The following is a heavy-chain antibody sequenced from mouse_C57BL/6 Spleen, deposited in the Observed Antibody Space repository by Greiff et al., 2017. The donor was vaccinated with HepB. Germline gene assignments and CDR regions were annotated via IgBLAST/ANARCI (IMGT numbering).Heavy chain of an antibody. D-gene: IGHD2-2*01. CDR2: IYPSDSET. CDR3: ARGGYYGYDNYAMDY. V-gene: IGHV1-61*01. CDR1: GYTFTSYW. Sequence: QVQLQQSGAELVRPGSSVKLSCKASGYTFTSYWMDWVKQRPGQGLEWIGNIYPSDSETHYNQKFKDKATLTVDKSSSTAYMQLSSLTSEDSAVYYCARGGYYGYDNYAMDYWGQGTSVTVSS. J-gene: IGHJ4*01.